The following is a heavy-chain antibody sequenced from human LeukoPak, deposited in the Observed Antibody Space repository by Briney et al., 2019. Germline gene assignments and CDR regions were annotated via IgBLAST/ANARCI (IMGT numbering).Heavy chain of an antibody. Sequence: ASVTVSCKASGYTFTGYYMHWVRQAPGQGLEWMGWINPNSGGTNYAQKVQGRVTMTRDTSISTAYMELSRLRSDDTAVYYCARVLIAAAGKDYYYYYYMDVGGKGTTGTVSS. D-gene: IGHD6-13*01. J-gene: IGHJ6*03. CDR1: GYTFTGYY. V-gene: IGHV1-2*02. CDR2: INPNSGGT. CDR3: ARVLIAAAGKDYYYYYYMDV.